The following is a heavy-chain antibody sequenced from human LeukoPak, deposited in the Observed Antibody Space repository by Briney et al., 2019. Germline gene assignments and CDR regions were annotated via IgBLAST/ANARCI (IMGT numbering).Heavy chain of an antibody. CDR3: ATNALLVPSTFDS. CDR1: GGSISSYY. V-gene: IGHV4-4*07. D-gene: IGHD6-6*01. CDR2: IYTSGST. J-gene: IGHJ4*02. Sequence: SETLSLTCTVSGGSISSYYWSWIRQPAGKGLEWIGRIYTSGSTNYNPSLKSRVTMSVDTSKNQFSLTMKSVTAADTAVYYCATNALLVPSTFDSWGRGTLVTVSS.